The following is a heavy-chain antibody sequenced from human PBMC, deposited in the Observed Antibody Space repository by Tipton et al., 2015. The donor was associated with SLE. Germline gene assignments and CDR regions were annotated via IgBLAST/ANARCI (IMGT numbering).Heavy chain of an antibody. J-gene: IGHJ4*02. CDR3: AGRSWYLFDY. CDR2: IYYSGST. CDR1: GGSISSSSYY. Sequence: TLSLTCTVSGGSISSSSYYWGWIRQPPGKGLEWIGSIYYSGSTYYNPSLKSRVTISLDTSKNQFSLKLTSVPAADTAVYYCAGRSWYLFDYWGQGTLVTVSS. D-gene: IGHD6-13*01. V-gene: IGHV4-39*07.